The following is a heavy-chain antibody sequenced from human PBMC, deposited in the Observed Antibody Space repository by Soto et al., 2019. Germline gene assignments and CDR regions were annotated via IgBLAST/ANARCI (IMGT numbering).Heavy chain of an antibody. D-gene: IGHD5-18*01. J-gene: IGHJ5*02. CDR3: VRDASSGYRGWWDP. CDR1: GYTFTSYG. Sequence: QVQLVQSGTEVKKPGASVKVSCKTSGYTFTSYGISWVRQAPGQGLEWMGLISPYNGDTIYARKFQGRVIVTADTATSTVYMELRSLRSDATAVYYCVRDASSGYRGWWDPWGQGTLVTVSS. CDR2: ISPYNGDT. V-gene: IGHV1-18*01.